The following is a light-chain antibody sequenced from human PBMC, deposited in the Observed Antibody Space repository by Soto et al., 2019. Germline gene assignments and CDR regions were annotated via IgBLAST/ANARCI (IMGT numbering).Light chain of an antibody. CDR2: TAS. J-gene: IGKJ5*01. CDR1: QAVPNN. CDR3: QQRNSYPIT. V-gene: IGKV1-9*01. Sequence: DIHLTQSPSFLSASVGDRVTITCRPSQAVPNNMAWYQQKPGKAPNLLIHTASTLQSGVPSRFSGSGSGTEFTLTISSLQPEDFATYYCQQRNSYPITFGQGTRLEIK.